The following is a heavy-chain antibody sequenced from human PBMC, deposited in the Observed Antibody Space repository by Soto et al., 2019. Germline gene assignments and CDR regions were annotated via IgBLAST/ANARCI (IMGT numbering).Heavy chain of an antibody. J-gene: IGHJ6*03. CDR3: ARGVAGTYYYYYYMDV. CDR1: GYTFTGYY. V-gene: IGHV1-2*04. CDR2: INPNSGGT. Sequence: ASVKVSCKASGYTFTGYYMHWVRQAPGQGLEWMGWINPNSGGTNYAQKFQGWVTMTRDTSISTAYMELSGLRSDDTAVYYCARGVAGTYYYYYYMDVWGKGTTVTVSS. D-gene: IGHD6-19*01.